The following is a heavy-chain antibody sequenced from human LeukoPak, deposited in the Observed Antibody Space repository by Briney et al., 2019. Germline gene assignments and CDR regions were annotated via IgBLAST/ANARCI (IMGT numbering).Heavy chain of an antibody. CDR3: ARGGDCSSTSCYSLWFDP. V-gene: IGHV1-69*04. D-gene: IGHD2-2*01. Sequence: GASVKVSWKASGGTFSSYAISWVRQAPGQGLEWMGRIIPIFGIANYAQKFQGRVTITADKSTSTAYMELSSLRSEATAVYYCARGGDCSSTSCYSLWFDPWGQGTLVTVSS. CDR2: IIPIFGIA. CDR1: GGTFSSYA. J-gene: IGHJ5*02.